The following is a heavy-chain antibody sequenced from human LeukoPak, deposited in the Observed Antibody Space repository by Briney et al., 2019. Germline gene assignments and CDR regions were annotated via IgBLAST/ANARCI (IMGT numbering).Heavy chain of an antibody. V-gene: IGHV1-69*05. CDR1: GGTFSSYA. CDR3: ARVGIVERQLDWCVP. CDR2: IIHIFGTA. Sequence: SVKVSCKASGGTFSSYAISWVRQAPGQGLEWMGRIIHIFGTANYAQKFQGRVTITTDESTSTAYMELSSLRSEDTAVYYCARVGIVERQLDWCVPWGQGTLDTVSS. D-gene: IGHD6-6*01. J-gene: IGHJ5*02.